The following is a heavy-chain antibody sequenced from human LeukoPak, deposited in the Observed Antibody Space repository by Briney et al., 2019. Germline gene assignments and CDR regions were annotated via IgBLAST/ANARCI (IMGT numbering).Heavy chain of an antibody. CDR2: IIPIFGTA. Sequence: SVKVSCKASGGTFSSYAISWVRQAPGQGLEWMGGIIPIFGTANYAQKFQGRVTITADESTSTAYMELSSLRSEDTAVYYCARVGDYGGSFDYWGQGTLVTVSS. D-gene: IGHD4-23*01. V-gene: IGHV1-69*13. CDR3: ARVGDYGGSFDY. J-gene: IGHJ4*02. CDR1: GGTFSSYA.